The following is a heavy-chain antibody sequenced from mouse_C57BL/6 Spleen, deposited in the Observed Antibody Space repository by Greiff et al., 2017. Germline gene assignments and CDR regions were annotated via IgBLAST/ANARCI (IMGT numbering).Heavy chain of an antibody. CDR2: INPNNGGT. CDR1: GYTFTDYN. J-gene: IGHJ4*01. Sequence: EVQLQQSGPELVKPWASVTIPCKASGYTFTDYNMDWVQQTHGKSLEWIGDINPNNGGTIYNQKFKGKATLTVDKSSSTAYMELRSLTSEDTAVYYCARGDYYGSSYDYAMDYWGQGTSVTVSS. V-gene: IGHV1-18*01. D-gene: IGHD1-1*01. CDR3: ARGDYYGSSYDYAMDY.